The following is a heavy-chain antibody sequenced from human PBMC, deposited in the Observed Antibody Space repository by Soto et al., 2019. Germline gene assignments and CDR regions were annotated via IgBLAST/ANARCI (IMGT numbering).Heavy chain of an antibody. Sequence: QVQLVQSGAEVKKPGSSVKVSCKASGGTFSSYAISWVRQAPGQGLEWMGGIIPIFGTANYAQKFQGRVTITADESTSTAYMELSSLRSEDTAVYYCAVGYCRGGSCYAYYFDYWGQGTLVTVSS. CDR2: IIPIFGTA. CDR1: GGTFSSYA. CDR3: AVGYCRGGSCYAYYFDY. J-gene: IGHJ4*02. D-gene: IGHD2-15*01. V-gene: IGHV1-69*12.